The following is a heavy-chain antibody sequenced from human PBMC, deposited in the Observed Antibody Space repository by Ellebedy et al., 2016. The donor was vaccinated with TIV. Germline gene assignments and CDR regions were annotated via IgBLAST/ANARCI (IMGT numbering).Heavy chain of an antibody. J-gene: IGHJ2*01. CDR1: GGSISSYY. V-gene: IGHV4-59*12. CDR3: ARDKRYYDSSGYSGNHWYFDL. CDR2: IYYSGST. D-gene: IGHD3-22*01. Sequence: SETLSLTXTVSGGSISSYYWSWIRQPPGKGLEWIGYIYYSGSTNYNPSLKSRVTISVDTSKNQFSLKLSSVTAADTAVYYCARDKRYYDSSGYSGNHWYFDLWGRGTLVTVSS.